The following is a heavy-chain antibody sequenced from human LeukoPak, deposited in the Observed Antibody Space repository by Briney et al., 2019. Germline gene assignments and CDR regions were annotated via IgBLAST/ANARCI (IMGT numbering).Heavy chain of an antibody. V-gene: IGHV3-11*05. Sequence: GGSLRLSCAASGFTFSDYYMSWIRQAPGKGLEWVSYISSSSSYTNYADSVKGRFTISRDNAKNSLYLQMNSLRAEDTAAYYCARDLLRYGSGSYYGYWGQGTLVTVSS. CDR1: GFTFSDYY. CDR3: ARDLLRYGSGSYYGY. CDR2: ISSSSSYT. D-gene: IGHD3-10*01. J-gene: IGHJ4*02.